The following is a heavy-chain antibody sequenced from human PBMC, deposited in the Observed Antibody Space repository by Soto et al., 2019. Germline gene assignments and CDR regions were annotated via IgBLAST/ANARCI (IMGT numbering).Heavy chain of an antibody. V-gene: IGHV4-30-2*01. CDR1: GGSISSGDYS. D-gene: IGHD3-10*01. CDR2: IYYGGST. CDR3: ARGRYYGSGPVSY. Sequence: SETLSLTCAVSGGSISSGDYSWNWIRQPPGKGLEWIGYIYYGGSTYYNPSLQSRVTMSVDRSRNQFSLKLNSVTAADTAVYYCARGRYYGSGPVSYWGQGTLVTVSS. J-gene: IGHJ4*02.